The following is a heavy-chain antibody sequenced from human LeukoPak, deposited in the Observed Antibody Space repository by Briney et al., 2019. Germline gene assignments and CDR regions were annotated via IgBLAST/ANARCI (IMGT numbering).Heavy chain of an antibody. J-gene: IGHJ3*02. CDR1: GFTFSSYG. CDR2: ISYDGSNK. V-gene: IGHV3-30*03. CDR3: ARDTHYYGSGSPAFDI. D-gene: IGHD3-10*01. Sequence: PGGSLRLSCAASGFTFSSYGMHWVRQAPGKGLEWVAVISYDGSNKYYADSVKGRFTISRDNSKNTLYLQMNSLRAEDTAVYCCARDTHYYGSGSPAFDIWGQGTMVTVSS.